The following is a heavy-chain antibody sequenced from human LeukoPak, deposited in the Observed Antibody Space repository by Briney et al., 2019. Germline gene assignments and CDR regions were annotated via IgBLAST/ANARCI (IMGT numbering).Heavy chain of an antibody. D-gene: IGHD6-6*01. V-gene: IGHV4-34*01. CDR1: GGSFSGYY. CDR3: ARVGAGVAARPTLDY. Sequence: SETLSLTCAVYGGSFSGYYWSWIHQPPGKGLEWIGEINHSGSTNYNPSLKSRVTISVDTSKNHVPLKLSSVTAADTAVYYCARVGAGVAARPTLDYWGQGTLVTVSS. J-gene: IGHJ4*02. CDR2: INHSGST.